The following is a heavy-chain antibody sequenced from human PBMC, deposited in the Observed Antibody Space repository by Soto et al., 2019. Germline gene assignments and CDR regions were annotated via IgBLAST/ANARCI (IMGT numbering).Heavy chain of an antibody. V-gene: IGHV4-31*03. D-gene: IGHD3-10*01. CDR2: IYYSGST. CDR3: ARVTGSGSHKWYYYYGIDV. CDR1: GGSISSGGYY. J-gene: IGHJ6*02. Sequence: SETLSLTCTVSGGSISSGGYYWSWIRQHPGKGLEWIGYIYYSGSTYYNPSLKSRVTISVDTSKNQFSLKLSSVTAADTAVYYCARVTGSGSHKWYYYYGIDVWGQGTTVTVSS.